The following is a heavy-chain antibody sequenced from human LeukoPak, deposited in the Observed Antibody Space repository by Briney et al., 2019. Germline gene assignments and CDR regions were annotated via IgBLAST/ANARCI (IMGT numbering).Heavy chain of an antibody. D-gene: IGHD6-13*01. CDR1: GYRFSTYW. CDR3: ARHLDIASVGPSDAFHI. CDR2: IYPGDSDT. V-gene: IGHV5-51*01. Sequence: GESLKISCKGSGYRFSTYWIAWVRQMPGKGLEWMGIIYPGDSDTRYSPSFQGQVTISADKSITTAYLQWGSLKASDTAMYYCARHLDIASVGPSDAFHIWGQGTMVTVSS. J-gene: IGHJ3*02.